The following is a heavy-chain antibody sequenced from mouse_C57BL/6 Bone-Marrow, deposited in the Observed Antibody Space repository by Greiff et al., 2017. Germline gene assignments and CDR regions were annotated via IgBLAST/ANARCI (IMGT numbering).Heavy chain of an antibody. CDR2: ISGGGGNT. CDR1: GFTFSSYT. Sequence: EVQRVESGGGLVKPGGSLKLSCAASGFTFSSYTMSWVRQTPEKRLEWVATISGGGGNTYYPDSVKGRFTISRDNAKNTLYLQMSSLRSEDTALYYCARHEDYGNFHWYFDVWGTGTTVTGSS. CDR3: ARHEDYGNFHWYFDV. V-gene: IGHV5-9*01. D-gene: IGHD2-1*01. J-gene: IGHJ1*03.